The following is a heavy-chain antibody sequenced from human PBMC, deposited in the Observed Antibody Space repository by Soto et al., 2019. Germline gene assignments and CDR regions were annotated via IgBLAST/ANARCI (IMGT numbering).Heavy chain of an antibody. Sequence: TGGSLRLSCSASGFTFSNYAIHWVRQAPGKGLEYVAAITNNGGSTKYADSVKGRFTISRDNSKSTVFLQMSSLRPEDTAVYYCATPARIVGATRFDYWGQGTLVTVSS. CDR3: ATPARIVGATRFDY. D-gene: IGHD1-26*01. J-gene: IGHJ4*02. CDR2: ITNNGGST. CDR1: GFTFSNYA. V-gene: IGHV3-64D*06.